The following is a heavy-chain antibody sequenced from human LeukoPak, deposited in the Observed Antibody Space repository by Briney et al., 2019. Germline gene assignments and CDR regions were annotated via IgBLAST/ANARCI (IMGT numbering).Heavy chain of an antibody. CDR3: ARRCSSTSCYRSWLGERRYYFDY. CDR1: GGSLSGYY. CDR2: INHSGST. D-gene: IGHD2-2*01. J-gene: IGHJ4*02. V-gene: IGHV4-34*01. Sequence: SETLSLTCAVYGGSLSGYYWSWIRQPPGRGLEWIGEINHSGSTNYNPSLKSRVTISVDTSKNQFSLKLSSVTAADTAVYYCARRCSSTSCYRSWLGERRYYFDYWGQGTLVTVSS.